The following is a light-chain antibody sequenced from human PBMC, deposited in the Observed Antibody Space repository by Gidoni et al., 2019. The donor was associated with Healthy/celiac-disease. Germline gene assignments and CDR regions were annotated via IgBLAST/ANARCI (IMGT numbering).Light chain of an antibody. CDR2: DAS. CDR1: QDISNY. J-gene: IGKJ5*01. CDR3: QQYDNLLSIT. V-gene: IGKV1-33*01. Sequence: DIKMTQPPSYLSASLGDRVTITCQASQDISNYLHWYQQKTGKAPKLLIYDASNLETGVPSRFSGSGSWTDFTFTISSLQHEDIATYYCQQYDNLLSITFXQXTRLEIK.